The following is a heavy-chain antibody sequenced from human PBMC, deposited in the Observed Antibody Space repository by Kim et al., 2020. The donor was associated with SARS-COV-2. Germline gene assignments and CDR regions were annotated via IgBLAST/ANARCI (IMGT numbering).Heavy chain of an antibody. Sequence: SETLSLTCGVYGGSFSDYYWSWIRQSPGKGLEWIGEINHSGSTNYNPSPMSRVTISVEKSKNQFSLKLSSGTAADTAIYYCARFDPVPAAEPDYYVYYGVDGWVQGSKVTDSS. CDR3: ARFDPVPAAEPDYYVYYGVDG. D-gene: IGHD2-2*01. V-gene: IGHV4-34*01. CDR2: INHSGST. J-gene: IGHJ6*02. CDR1: GGSFSDYY.